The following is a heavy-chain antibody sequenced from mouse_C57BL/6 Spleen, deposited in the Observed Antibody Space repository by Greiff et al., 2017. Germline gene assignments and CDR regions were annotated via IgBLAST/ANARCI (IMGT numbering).Heavy chain of an antibody. J-gene: IGHJ1*03. Sequence: VQLQQPGAELVRPGSSVKLSCKASGYTFTSYWMHWVKQRPIQGLEWIGNIDPSDSETHYNQKFQDKATLTVDKSSSTASMQLSSLTSEASAVYYCARWHDFDVWYFDVWGTGTTVTVSS. D-gene: IGHD2-4*01. CDR3: ARWHDFDVWYFDV. CDR1: GYTFTSYW. V-gene: IGHV1-52*01. CDR2: IDPSDSET.